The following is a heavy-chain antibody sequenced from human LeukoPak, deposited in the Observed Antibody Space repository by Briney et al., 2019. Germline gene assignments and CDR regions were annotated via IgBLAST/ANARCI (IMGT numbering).Heavy chain of an antibody. CDR1: GYTFTGYY. J-gene: IGHJ4*02. D-gene: IGHD6-13*01. Sequence: ASVKVSCKASGYTFTGYYMHWVRQAPGQGLEWMGWINPNSGGTNYAQKFQGRVTMTRDTSISTAYMELSRLRSDDTAVYYCARGEIAAAGTDYFDYWGQGTLVTVSS. CDR2: INPNSGGT. CDR3: ARGEIAAAGTDYFDY. V-gene: IGHV1-2*02.